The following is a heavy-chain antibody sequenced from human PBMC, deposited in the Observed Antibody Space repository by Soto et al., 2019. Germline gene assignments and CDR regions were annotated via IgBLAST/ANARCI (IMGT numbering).Heavy chain of an antibody. J-gene: IGHJ4*02. CDR1: DDSINSDKYY. V-gene: IGHV4-39*01. CDR2: IYYRGNA. CDR3: ARLEGLATISYYFDF. Sequence: QLQLQESGPGLVKPSETLSLTCSVSDDSINSDKYYWGWIRQPPGKGLEWIGSIYYRGNAYYNPSLQTRVTIPLDKSKCQFSRKLNSVTAADSAVYFCARLEGLATISYYFDFWGPGALVTVSS. D-gene: IGHD3-9*01.